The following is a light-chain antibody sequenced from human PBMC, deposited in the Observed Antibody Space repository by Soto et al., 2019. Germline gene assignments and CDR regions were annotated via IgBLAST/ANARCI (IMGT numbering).Light chain of an antibody. J-gene: IGLJ1*01. V-gene: IGLV1-44*01. CDR2: TTN. Sequence: QSVLTQPHSASGTPGQRVTISCSGSSSNIGTSSVHWFQQLPGTAPKLLISTTNQRPSGVPERFSGSKSGTSASLAISGLQSRDEGDCYCAAWDDSLNGHVFGTGTKVTVL. CDR1: SSNIGTSS. CDR3: AAWDDSLNGHV.